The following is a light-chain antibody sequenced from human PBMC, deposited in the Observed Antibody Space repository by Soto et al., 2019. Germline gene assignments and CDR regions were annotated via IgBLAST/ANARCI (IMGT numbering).Light chain of an antibody. Sequence: EIVMTQSPATLSVSPGETATLSCRASQSVTYNLAWYQQKPGQGPRLLIYGAFTRATGIPARFSGSGSGTEFTLTISSLQSEDSAVYYCQQYKNWPPLTFGEGTKVEIK. J-gene: IGKJ4*01. CDR2: GAF. CDR3: QQYKNWPPLT. CDR1: QSVTYN. V-gene: IGKV3-15*01.